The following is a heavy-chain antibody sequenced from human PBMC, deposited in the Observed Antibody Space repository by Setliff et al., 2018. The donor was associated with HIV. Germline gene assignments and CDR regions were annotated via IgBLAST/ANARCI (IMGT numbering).Heavy chain of an antibody. J-gene: IGHJ4*02. Sequence: SETLSRTWAVYGGSLSGYYWSLISQPPGKGLEWIGEINHSGDTNYNPTLKSRVTISVDTSKNQFSLNLNSVTAADTAVYYCARLGAEDFSDYDWVDYWRQQTLVTVSS. V-gene: IGHV4-34*01. CDR3: ARLGAEDFSDYDWVDY. CDR2: INHSGDT. D-gene: IGHD5-12*01. CDR1: GGSLSGYY.